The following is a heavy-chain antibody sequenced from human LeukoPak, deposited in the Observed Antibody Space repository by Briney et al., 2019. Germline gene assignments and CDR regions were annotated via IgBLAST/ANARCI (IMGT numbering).Heavy chain of an antibody. CDR1: GFTFSSYS. D-gene: IGHD7-27*01. CDR3: ARDFARTGDYHHFDY. CDR2: LITSNDI. V-gene: IGHV3-21*01. J-gene: IGHJ4*02. Sequence: GGSLRLSCAASGFTFSSYSMNWVRQAPGKGPEWVSSLITSNDIYYADSVKGRFTISRDNAKNSLYLQMNGLRAEDTAVYYCARDFARTGDYHHFDYWGQGTLVTVSS.